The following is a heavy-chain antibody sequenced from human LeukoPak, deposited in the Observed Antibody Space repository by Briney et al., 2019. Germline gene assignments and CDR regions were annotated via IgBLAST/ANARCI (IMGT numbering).Heavy chain of an antibody. Sequence: ASVKVSCKASGYTFTSYAMHWVRQAPGQRLEWMGWINAGNGNTKYSQKFQGRVTITRDTSASTAYMELSSLRSDDTAVYYRARVRYSGSYYGYYYYYGMDVWGQGTTVTVSS. CDR3: ARVRYSGSYYGYYYYYGMDV. CDR1: GYTFTSYA. J-gene: IGHJ6*02. V-gene: IGHV1-3*01. CDR2: INAGNGNT. D-gene: IGHD1-26*01.